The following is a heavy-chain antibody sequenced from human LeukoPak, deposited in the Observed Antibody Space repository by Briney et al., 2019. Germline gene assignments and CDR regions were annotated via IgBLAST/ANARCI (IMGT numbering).Heavy chain of an antibody. Sequence: ASETLSLTCGVSGGSISSRNWWTWVRQAPGKGLEWIGEVYHSGTTNYNPSLKSRVTLSLDKSKNQFSLKLSSVTAADTAVYYCANLGYCCRDDCYSVSWGQGALVTVSS. D-gene: IGHD2-15*01. CDR3: ANLGYCCRDDCYSVS. CDR1: GGSISSRNW. CDR2: VYHSGTT. J-gene: IGHJ4*02. V-gene: IGHV4-4*02.